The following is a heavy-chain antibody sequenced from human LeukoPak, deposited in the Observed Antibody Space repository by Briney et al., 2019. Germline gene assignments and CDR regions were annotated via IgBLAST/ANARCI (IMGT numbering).Heavy chain of an antibody. CDR3: ARGAGGHVDRYNWFDP. J-gene: IGHJ5*02. CDR2: INPNSGGT. V-gene: IGHV1-2*02. CDR1: GYTFIGYY. D-gene: IGHD3-9*01. Sequence: ASVKVSCKASGYTFIGYYMQWVRQAPGQGLEWMGWINPNSGGTKFAQKFQVRVTMTRDTSINTAYMELTRLRSDDTAVYYCARGAGGHVDRYNWFDPWGQGILVTVSS.